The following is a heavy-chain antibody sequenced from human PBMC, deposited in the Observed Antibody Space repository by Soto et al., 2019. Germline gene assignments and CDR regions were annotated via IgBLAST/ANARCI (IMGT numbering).Heavy chain of an antibody. Sequence: ASVKVSCKASGYTFTGYYMHWVRQAPGQELEWMGWINPNSGGTNYAQKFQGWVTMTRDTSISTAYMELSRLRSDGTAVYYCARSVYDYNDFDYWGQGTLVTVSS. D-gene: IGHD5-12*01. CDR1: GYTFTGYY. J-gene: IGHJ4*02. CDR3: ARSVYDYNDFDY. V-gene: IGHV1-2*04. CDR2: INPNSGGT.